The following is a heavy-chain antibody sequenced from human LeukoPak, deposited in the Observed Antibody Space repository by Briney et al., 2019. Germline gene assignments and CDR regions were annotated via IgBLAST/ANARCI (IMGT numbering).Heavy chain of an antibody. CDR2: MNPNSGNT. J-gene: IGHJ3*02. CDR1: GYTFTSYD. V-gene: IGHV1-8*01. D-gene: IGHD2-2*01. CDR3: ASGGYCSSTSCQYGNAFDI. Sequence: ASVRVSCKASGYTFTSYDINWVRQATGHGLEWMGWMNPNSGNTGYAQKFQGRVTMTRNTSISTAYMELSSLRSEDTAVYYCASGGYCSSTSCQYGNAFDIWGQGTMVTVSS.